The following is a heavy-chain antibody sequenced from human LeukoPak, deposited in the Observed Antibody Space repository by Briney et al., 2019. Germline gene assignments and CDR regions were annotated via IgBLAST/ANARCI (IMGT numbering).Heavy chain of an antibody. Sequence: GGSLRLSCAASGFTFSSYAMSWVRQAPGKGLEWVSDISGSGDNTYYADSVKGRFTISRDNSKNTQYLQMNSLRAEDTAVYYCAKDRSCTNRVCHGDFDYWGQGTLVTVSS. J-gene: IGHJ4*02. CDR2: ISGSGDNT. CDR1: GFTFSSYA. D-gene: IGHD2-8*01. V-gene: IGHV3-23*01. CDR3: AKDRSCTNRVCHGDFDY.